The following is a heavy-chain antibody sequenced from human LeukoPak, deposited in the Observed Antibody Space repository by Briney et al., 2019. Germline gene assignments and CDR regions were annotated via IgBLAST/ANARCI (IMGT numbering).Heavy chain of an antibody. Sequence: SETLSLTCTVSGDSISSYYWSWIRQPPGKGLEWIGHIYYSGRTNYNPSLKSRVTISIDTSKSQFSLKLSSVTAADTAVYYCARGLSATAGSFDYWGQGTLVTVSS. J-gene: IGHJ4*02. CDR2: IYYSGRT. CDR3: ARGLSATAGSFDY. V-gene: IGHV4-59*12. CDR1: GDSISSYY. D-gene: IGHD6-13*01.